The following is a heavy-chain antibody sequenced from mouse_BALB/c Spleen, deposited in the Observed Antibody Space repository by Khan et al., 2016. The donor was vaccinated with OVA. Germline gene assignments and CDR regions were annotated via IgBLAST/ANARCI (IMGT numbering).Heavy chain of an antibody. CDR2: IWGNGNT. J-gene: IGHJ4*01. CDR1: GFSLTAYG. D-gene: IGHD2-9*01. V-gene: IGHV2-6-7*01. Sequence: VELVESGPGLVAPSQSLSITCTVSGFSLTAYGVNWVRQPPGKGLEWLGMIWGNGNTDYKSALKSRLSISKDNSKSQVFLKMNSLQTDDTARYYCARAYYGYDDYSMDYWGQRTSVTVSS. CDR3: ARAYYGYDDYSMDY.